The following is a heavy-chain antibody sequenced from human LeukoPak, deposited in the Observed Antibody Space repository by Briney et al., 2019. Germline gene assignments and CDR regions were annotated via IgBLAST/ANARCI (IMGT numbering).Heavy chain of an antibody. J-gene: IGHJ4*02. CDR1: GFTVITND. CDR2: LYSDGNT. Sequence: PGGSLRLSCAASGFTVITNDMTGFRQAPGKGRDWVSVLYSDGNTKYADSVQGRFTISRDNSKNTLYLEMNSLSPDDTAVYYCARGVEPLAANTLAYWGQGTLVTVSS. V-gene: IGHV3-53*01. CDR3: ARGVEPLAANTLAY. D-gene: IGHD1-14*01.